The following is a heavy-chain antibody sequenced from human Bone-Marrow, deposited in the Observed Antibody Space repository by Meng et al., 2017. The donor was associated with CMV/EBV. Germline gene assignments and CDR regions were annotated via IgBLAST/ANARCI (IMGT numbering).Heavy chain of an antibody. V-gene: IGHV3-23*01. CDR2: IRGSGGST. Sequence: ASGFAFSSCAMCWVRQAPGKGLEWVSAIRGSGGSTYYADSVKGRFTISRDNSKNTLYLQMNSLRAEDTAVYYCAKVGYCSSTSCSNHWGQGTLVTVSS. CDR1: GFAFSSCA. D-gene: IGHD2-2*03. J-gene: IGHJ4*02. CDR3: AKVGYCSSTSCSNH.